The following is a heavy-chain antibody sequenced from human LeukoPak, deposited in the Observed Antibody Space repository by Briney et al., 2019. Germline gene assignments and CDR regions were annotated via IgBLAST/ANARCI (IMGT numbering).Heavy chain of an antibody. CDR1: GFTFSSYA. Sequence: PGGSLRLSCAASGFTFSSYAQHWVRQAPGKGLEWVAIISHDGNTKHYADSVKGRFTISRDNSKDTPYLQMNSLRVEDTAVYYCARDGGNPRGYYHYGMDVWGQGTTVTVSS. J-gene: IGHJ6*02. CDR3: ARDGGNPRGYYHYGMDV. D-gene: IGHD1-14*01. CDR2: ISHDGNTK. V-gene: IGHV3-30-3*01.